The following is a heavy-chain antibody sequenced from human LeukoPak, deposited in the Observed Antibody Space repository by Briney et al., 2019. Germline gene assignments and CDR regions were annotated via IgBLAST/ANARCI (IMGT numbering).Heavy chain of an antibody. Sequence: GGSLRLSCAASGFTFSNYAMSWVRQAPGKGLEWVSGVSGSGGVTYHADSVKGRFAISRDNSKNTLHLQMNSLRAEDTAVYYCATFLAIVTARDSLYFQHWGQGTLVTVSS. V-gene: IGHV3-23*01. CDR1: GFTFSNYA. CDR3: ATFLAIVTARDSLYFQH. D-gene: IGHD3-3*02. J-gene: IGHJ1*01. CDR2: VSGSGGVT.